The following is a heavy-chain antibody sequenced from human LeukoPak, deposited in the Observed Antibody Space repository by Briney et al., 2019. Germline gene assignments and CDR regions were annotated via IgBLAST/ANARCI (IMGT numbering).Heavy chain of an antibody. CDR3: ARAGFGVAILDY. J-gene: IGHJ4*02. CDR1: GFTFSGSR. CDR2: INPDGNQQ. V-gene: IGHV3-7*01. Sequence: PGGSLRLSCAASGFTFSGSRMTWVRQTPGKGPELVAHINPDGNQQFYINPVKGRFSITRDNAAHPVYLQMNSLRVEDTALYYCARAGFGVAILDYWGQGIVVTVSS. D-gene: IGHD3-10*01.